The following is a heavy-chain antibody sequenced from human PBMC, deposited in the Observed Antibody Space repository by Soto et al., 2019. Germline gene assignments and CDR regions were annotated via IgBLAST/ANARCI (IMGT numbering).Heavy chain of an antibody. CDR2: IYSGGST. V-gene: IGHV3-53*01. CDR1: VFTVSSNY. D-gene: IGHD2-2*03. J-gene: IGHJ4*02. CDR3: ARDRMDKMVFEY. Sequence: VGSLRLSCASSVFTVSSNYMSWVRQSPGKGLEWVSVIYSGGSTYYADSVKGRFTISRDNSKNTLYLQMNSLRAEDTAVYYCARDRMDKMVFEYWGQGTLVNVSS.